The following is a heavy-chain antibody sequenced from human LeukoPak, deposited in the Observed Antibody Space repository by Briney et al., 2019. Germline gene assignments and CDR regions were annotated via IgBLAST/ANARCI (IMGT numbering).Heavy chain of an antibody. J-gene: IGHJ5*02. V-gene: IGHV4-39*07. CDR2: VHHSGST. CDR3: ARDLRDGVVAATYWFDP. Sequence: SETLSLTCTVSGASINSTYYWEWIRQSPGKGLEWIGTVHHSGSTFYNPSLKGRVSISVDTSKNEFSLKLTSVTAADTAIYYCARDLRDGVVAATYWFDPWGQGTLVTVSS. CDR1: GASINSTYY. D-gene: IGHD2-15*01.